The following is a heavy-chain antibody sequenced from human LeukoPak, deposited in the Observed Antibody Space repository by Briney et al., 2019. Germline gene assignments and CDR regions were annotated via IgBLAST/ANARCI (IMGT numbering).Heavy chain of an antibody. CDR1: GHTFTSYD. J-gene: IGHJ4*02. D-gene: IGHD3-10*01. V-gene: IGHV1-8*01. CDR2: MNPDTGNT. CDR3: ARGRGGTVVRGYLDY. Sequence: ASVKVSCKASGHTFTSYDINWVRQATGQGLEWMGWMNPDTGNTGSAQKFQGRVTMTRDTSINTAYMELHSLTSEDTAVYYCARGRGGTVVRGYLDYWGQGTLVTVSS.